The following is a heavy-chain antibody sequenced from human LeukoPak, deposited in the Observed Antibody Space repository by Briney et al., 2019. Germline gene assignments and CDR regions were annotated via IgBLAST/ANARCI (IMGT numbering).Heavy chain of an antibody. V-gene: IGHV3-30*03. Sequence: GGSLRLSCAASGFTFSSYGMHWVRQAPGKGLEWVAVISYDGSNKYYADSVKGRFTISRDNSKNTLNLQMNSLRAEDTAVYYCARVATGGSGSPDYWGQGTLVTISS. J-gene: IGHJ4*02. CDR3: ARVATGGSGSPDY. CDR1: GFTFSSYG. D-gene: IGHD3-10*01. CDR2: ISYDGSNK.